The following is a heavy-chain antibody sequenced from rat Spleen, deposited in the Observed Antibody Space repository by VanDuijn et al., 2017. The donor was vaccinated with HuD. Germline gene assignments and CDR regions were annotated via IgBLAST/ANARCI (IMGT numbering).Heavy chain of an antibody. Sequence: EVQLVESGGDLVQPGRSLKLSCAASGFTFNSYDMAWVRQAPTKGLEWVASISPSGRNTYYRDSVKGRFTVSRDNAKSSLYLQMDSLRSEDTATYYCTRGPPFDHWGQGVMVTVSS. CDR3: TRGPPFDH. V-gene: IGHV5-25*01. J-gene: IGHJ2*01. D-gene: IGHD3-1*01. CDR1: GFTFNSYD. CDR2: ISPSGRNT.